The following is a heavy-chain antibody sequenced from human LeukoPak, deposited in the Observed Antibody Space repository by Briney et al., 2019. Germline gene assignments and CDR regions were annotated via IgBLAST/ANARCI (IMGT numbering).Heavy chain of an antibody. CDR3: ARGLLGPDYYYYGMDV. CDR1: GGTFSSYA. V-gene: IGHV1-69*13. J-gene: IGHJ6*02. Sequence: ASVKASCKASGGTFSSYAISWVRQAPGQGLEWMGGIIPIFGTANYAQKFQGRVTITADESTSTAYMELSSLRSEDTAVYYCARGLLGPDYYYYGMDVWGQGTTVTVSS. CDR2: IIPIFGTA.